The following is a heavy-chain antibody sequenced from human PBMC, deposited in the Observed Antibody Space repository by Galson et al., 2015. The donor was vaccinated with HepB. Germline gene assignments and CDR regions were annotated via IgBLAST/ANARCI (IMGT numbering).Heavy chain of an antibody. CDR2: IGATSGTI. J-gene: IGHJ4*02. V-gene: IGHV3-48*02. CDR3: VGGVFWSGTPYLDH. D-gene: IGHD3-3*01. CDR1: GLDFGSYS. Sequence: SLRLSCAASGLDFGSYSLAWVRQAPGRGLEWISYIGATSGTIKYAGSVAGRFTISRETAKNSVFLQMNSLRDEDTAVYFCVGGVFWSGTPYLDHWGQGTLVTVSS.